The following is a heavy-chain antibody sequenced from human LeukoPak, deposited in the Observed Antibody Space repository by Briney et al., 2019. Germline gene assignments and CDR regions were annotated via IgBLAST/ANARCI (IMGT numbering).Heavy chain of an antibody. CDR1: GFTFSSYW. CDR2: INSDGSSI. J-gene: IGHJ6*03. Sequence: GGSLRLSCAASGFTFSSYWMHWVRQGPGKGLVWVSRINSDGSSIMYADFVKGRFTISRDNAKNSLYLQMNSLRAEDTAVYYCARVKQQLVRLLSRDTTYYYYYYMDVWGKGTTVTVSS. CDR3: ARVKQQLVRLLSRDTTYYYYYYMDV. D-gene: IGHD6-13*01. V-gene: IGHV3-74*03.